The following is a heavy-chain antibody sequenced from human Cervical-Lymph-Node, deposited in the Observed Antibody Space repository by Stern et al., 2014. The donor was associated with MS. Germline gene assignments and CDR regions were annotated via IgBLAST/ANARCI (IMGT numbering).Heavy chain of an antibody. J-gene: IGHJ5*02. Sequence: EVQLVESGGGLVQPGGSLRLSCAASGFTFSNYAMTWVRPAPGKGLEWVSPISGNGIATHNADSVKGRFFIARDNSQQHQHLQRNSRRAEDTAIYYCTAPVGSGYYYAAWGQGTLVTVSS. CDR1: GFTFSNYA. V-gene: IGHV3-23*04. D-gene: IGHD3-22*01. CDR3: TAPVGSGYYYAA. CDR2: ISGNGIAT.